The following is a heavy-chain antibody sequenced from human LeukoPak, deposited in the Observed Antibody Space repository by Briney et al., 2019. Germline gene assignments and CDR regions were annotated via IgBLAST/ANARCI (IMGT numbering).Heavy chain of an antibody. CDR3: ARDRYTLEMATITPSDY. D-gene: IGHD5-24*01. J-gene: IGHJ4*02. CDR1: GGTSSSYA. Sequence: ASVKVSCKASGGTSSSYAISWVRQAPGQGLEWMGRIIPILGIANYAQKFQARVTITADKSTSTAYMELRSLRSDDTAVYYCARDRYTLEMATITPSDYWGQGTLVTVSS. CDR2: IIPILGIA. V-gene: IGHV1-69*04.